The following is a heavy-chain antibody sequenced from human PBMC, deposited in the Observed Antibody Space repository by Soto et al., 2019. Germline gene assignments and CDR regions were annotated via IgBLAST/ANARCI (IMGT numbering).Heavy chain of an antibody. Sequence: QVQLVQSGAEVREPESSVKVSCKASGDTFSSYAFDWVRQAPGQGLSWMGGIIPLFGTTNYAQKFQDRITITADESTNTAYMELSSLRSEDTAVYYCALRSSIDDYWGQGTLVTVSS. CDR2: IIPLFGTT. J-gene: IGHJ4*02. CDR1: GDTFSSYA. CDR3: ALRSSIDDY. V-gene: IGHV1-69*12. D-gene: IGHD3-16*02.